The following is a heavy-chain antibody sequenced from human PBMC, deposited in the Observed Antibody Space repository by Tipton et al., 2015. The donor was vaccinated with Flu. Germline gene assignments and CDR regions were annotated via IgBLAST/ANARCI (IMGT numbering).Heavy chain of an antibody. V-gene: IGHV3-23*01. D-gene: IGHD2-15*01. CDR2: ISNSGGST. Sequence: SLRLSRAASGFTFTNYAMNWVRQAPGKGLEWVSLISNSGGSTYYADSVEGRFTISRDNSKNTVSLQMNSLRAEDTAVYYCAKGTTLLDYWGQGTLVTASS. CDR3: AKGTTLLDY. CDR1: GFTFTNYA. J-gene: IGHJ4*02.